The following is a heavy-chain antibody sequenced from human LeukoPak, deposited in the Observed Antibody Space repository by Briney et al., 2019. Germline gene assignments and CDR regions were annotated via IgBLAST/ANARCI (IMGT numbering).Heavy chain of an antibody. D-gene: IGHD3-22*01. J-gene: IGHJ4*02. Sequence: HGESLRISCKGSGXGFTNYGISWVRQMPGKGLEWMGRIDPSDSYSNYGPSFQGHVTISADRSISTAYLQWRSLKASDTAMYYCARQLDYYDKRDYWGQGTLVTVAS. CDR2: IDPSDSYS. CDR3: ARQLDYYDKRDY. V-gene: IGHV5-10-1*01. CDR1: GXGFTNYG.